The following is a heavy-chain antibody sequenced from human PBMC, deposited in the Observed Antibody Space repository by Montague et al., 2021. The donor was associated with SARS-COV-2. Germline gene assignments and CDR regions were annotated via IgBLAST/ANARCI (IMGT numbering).Heavy chain of an antibody. CDR3: ARAVIYGGYAFAYFDS. CDR2: VYTTGST. J-gene: IGHJ4*02. V-gene: IGHV4-61*02. Sequence: TLSLTCTVSGGSISSDSYYWSWIRQPAGKGLEWIGRVYTTGSTNYNPSLKSRVTISGDTSRNQFSLRLTFVTAADTAMYYCARAVIYGGYAFAYFDSWGQGVLVTVSS. CDR1: GGSISSDSYY. D-gene: IGHD5-12*01.